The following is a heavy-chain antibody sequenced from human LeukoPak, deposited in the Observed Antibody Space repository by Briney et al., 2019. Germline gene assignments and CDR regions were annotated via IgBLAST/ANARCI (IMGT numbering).Heavy chain of an antibody. V-gene: IGHV4-59*01. CDR3: ARSGQQLVHIRWFDP. J-gene: IGHJ5*02. CDR1: GGSISSYY. Sequence: PSETLSLTCTVSGGSISSYYWSWIRQPPGKGLEWIGYIYYSGSTNYNPSLKSRVTISVDTSKNQFSLKLSSVTAADTAVYYCARSGQQLVHIRWFDPWGQGTLVTVSS. CDR2: IYYSGST. D-gene: IGHD6-13*01.